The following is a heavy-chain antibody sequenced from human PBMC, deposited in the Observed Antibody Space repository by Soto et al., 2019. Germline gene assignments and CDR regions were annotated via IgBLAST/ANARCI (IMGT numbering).Heavy chain of an antibody. J-gene: IGHJ6*02. Sequence: SETLSLTCAVYGVSFSSNWWSWVRQPQGKGLEWIGEIYHSGSTNYNPSLKSRVTISVDKSKNQFPLKLSSVTAADTAVYYCATYSSGWYNGMDVWGQGTTVTVSS. CDR1: GVSFSSNW. V-gene: IGHV4-4*02. CDR2: IYHSGST. CDR3: ATYSSGWYNGMDV. D-gene: IGHD6-19*01.